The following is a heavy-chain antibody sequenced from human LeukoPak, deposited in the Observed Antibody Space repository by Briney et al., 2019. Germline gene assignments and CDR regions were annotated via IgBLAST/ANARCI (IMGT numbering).Heavy chain of an antibody. Sequence: PGGSLRLSCAASGFTFSSYSMNWVRQAPGTGLEWVSSISSSSSYIYYADSVKGRFTISRDNAKNSLYLQMNSLRAEDTAVYYCAREGSSSWYDTAMVTGYYYYYMDVWGKGTTVTVSS. D-gene: IGHD5-18*01. CDR3: AREGSSSWYDTAMVTGYYYYYMDV. V-gene: IGHV3-21*01. J-gene: IGHJ6*03. CDR1: GFTFSSYS. CDR2: ISSSSSYI.